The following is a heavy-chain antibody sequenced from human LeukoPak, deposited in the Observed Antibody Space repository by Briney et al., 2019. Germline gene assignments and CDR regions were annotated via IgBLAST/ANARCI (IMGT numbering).Heavy chain of an antibody. CDR1: GGSFSGYY. CDR2: INHSGST. D-gene: IGHD6-6*01. J-gene: IGHJ4*02. CDR3: ASTSSSSAGAFDY. Sequence: MASETLSLTCAVYGGSFSGYYWSWIRQPPGKGLEWIGEINHSGSTNYNPSLKSRVTISVDTSKNQFSLKLSSVTAADTAVYYCASTSSSSAGAFDYWGQGTLVTVSS. V-gene: IGHV4-34*01.